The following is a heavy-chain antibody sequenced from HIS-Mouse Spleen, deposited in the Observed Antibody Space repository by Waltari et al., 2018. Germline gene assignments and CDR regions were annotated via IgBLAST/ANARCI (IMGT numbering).Heavy chain of an antibody. CDR2: IYYSGRT. V-gene: IGHV4-39*07. D-gene: IGHD6-13*01. Sequence: QLQLQESGPGLVKPSETLSLTCTVSGGSISSSSYYWGWIRQPPGKGVEWIGSIYYSGRTYYTPSLTSRVTISVDTPKNQFSLELSSVTAADTAVYYCAREIPYSSSWYDWYFDLWGRGTLVTVSS. CDR1: GGSISSSSYY. J-gene: IGHJ2*01. CDR3: AREIPYSSSWYDWYFDL.